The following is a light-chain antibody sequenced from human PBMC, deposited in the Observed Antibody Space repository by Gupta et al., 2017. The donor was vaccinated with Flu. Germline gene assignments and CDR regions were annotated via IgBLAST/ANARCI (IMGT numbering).Light chain of an antibody. Sequence: DIVLTQSPGTLSLSPGERATLSCRASQSVSSSYLTWYQQKPGQAPRLLIYGASNRATDLPDRFSGSGSGTDFTLTVSRLEAEDFAVYYCQQYDNSVLTFGGGTKVEIK. V-gene: IGKV3-20*01. CDR2: GAS. CDR3: QQYDNSVLT. J-gene: IGKJ4*01. CDR1: QSVSSSY.